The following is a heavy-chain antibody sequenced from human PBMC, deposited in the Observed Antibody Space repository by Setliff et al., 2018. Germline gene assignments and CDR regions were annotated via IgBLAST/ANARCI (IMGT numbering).Heavy chain of an antibody. Sequence: ASVKVSCKASGYTFTKYGINWVRQAPGQGLEWMGRISTYNGDTNYAQKLQGRVTMTTDTSTSTAYMELRSLRSDDTAVYYCARDRLHYYDSRGSDAFDIWGQGTMVTVSS. CDR3: ARDRLHYYDSRGSDAFDI. D-gene: IGHD3-22*01. V-gene: IGHV1-18*01. CDR1: GYTFTKYG. CDR2: ISTYNGDT. J-gene: IGHJ3*02.